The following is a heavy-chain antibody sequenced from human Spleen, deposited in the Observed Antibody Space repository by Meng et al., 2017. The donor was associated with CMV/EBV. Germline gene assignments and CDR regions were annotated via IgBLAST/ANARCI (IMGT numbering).Heavy chain of an antibody. D-gene: IGHD3-10*01. CDR2: IYYTGST. CDR3: ARVVVWFGELATYNYGMDV. V-gene: IGHV4-39*07. J-gene: IGHJ6*02. CDR1: GGSISSTSYY. Sequence: GSLRLSCTVSGGSISSTSYYWGWIRQPPGKGLEWIGNIYYTGSTYYNPSLESRVTMSVDMSKKQLSLKLNSMTAADTAVYYCARVVVWFGELATYNYGMDVWGQGTTVTVSS.